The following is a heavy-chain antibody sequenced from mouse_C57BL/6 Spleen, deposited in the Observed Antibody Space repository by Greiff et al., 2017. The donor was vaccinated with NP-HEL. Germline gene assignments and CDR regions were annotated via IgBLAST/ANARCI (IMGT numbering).Heavy chain of an antibody. Sequence: EVQLQQSGPELVKPGASVKMSCKASGYTFTDYNMHWVKQSHGKSLEWIGYINPNNGGTSYNQKFKGKATLTVNKSSSTAYMELRSLTSEDSAVYYCARACYGSSYGAMDYWGQGTSVTVAS. CDR1: GYTFTDYN. D-gene: IGHD1-1*01. V-gene: IGHV1-22*01. CDR2: INPNNGGT. J-gene: IGHJ4*01. CDR3: ARACYGSSYGAMDY.